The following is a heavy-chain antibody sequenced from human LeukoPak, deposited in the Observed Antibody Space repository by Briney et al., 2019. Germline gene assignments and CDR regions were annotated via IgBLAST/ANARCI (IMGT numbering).Heavy chain of an antibody. CDR1: RFTFSGYA. CDR3: ARGQWPDY. CDR2: ISSSSSYI. V-gene: IGHV3-21*01. D-gene: IGHD6-19*01. J-gene: IGHJ4*02. Sequence: PGGSLRLSCAASRFTFSGYAMSWVRQAPGKGLEWVSSISSSSSYIAYSDSVKGRFTISRDNAKNSLYLQMNSLRAEDTAVFYCARGQWPDYWGQGTLLIVSS.